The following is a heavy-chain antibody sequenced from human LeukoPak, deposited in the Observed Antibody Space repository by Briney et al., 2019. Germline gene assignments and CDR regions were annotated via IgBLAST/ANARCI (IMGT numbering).Heavy chain of an antibody. Sequence: SETLSLTCTVSGGSISSYYWSWIRQPPGKGLEWIGYIYYSGSTNYNPSLKSRVTISVDTSKNQFSLKLSSVTAADTAVYYCARGCSGCSLFDYWGQGTLVTVSS. CDR1: GGSISSYY. CDR2: IYYSGST. D-gene: IGHD6-19*01. CDR3: ARGCSGCSLFDY. J-gene: IGHJ4*02. V-gene: IGHV4-59*01.